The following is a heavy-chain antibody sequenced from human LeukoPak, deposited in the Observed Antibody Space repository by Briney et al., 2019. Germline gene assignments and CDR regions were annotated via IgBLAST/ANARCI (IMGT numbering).Heavy chain of an antibody. D-gene: IGHD4-17*01. J-gene: IGHJ5*02. CDR1: GFTFSSYA. Sequence: GGSLRLSCAASGFTFSSYAMHWVRQAPGKGLEYVSAISSNGGSAYYANSVKGRFTISRDNSKNTLYLLMNSLRAEDTAVYYCARSDYGADSSWFDPWGQGTLVTVSS. V-gene: IGHV3-64*01. CDR3: ARSDYGADSSWFDP. CDR2: ISSNGGSA.